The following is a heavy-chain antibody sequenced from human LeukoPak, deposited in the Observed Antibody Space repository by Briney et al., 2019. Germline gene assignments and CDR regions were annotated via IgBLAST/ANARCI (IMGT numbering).Heavy chain of an antibody. CDR3: ARALSGHSYGSYYYYGMDV. CDR1: GGSISSYY. D-gene: IGHD5-18*01. CDR2: IYTSGST. J-gene: IGHJ6*02. Sequence: SETLSLTCTVSGGSISSYYWSWIRQPAGKGLEWIGRIYTSGSTNYNPSLKSRVTMSVDTSKNQFSLKLSSVTAADTAVYYCARALSGHSYGSYYYYGMDVWGQGTTVTVSS. V-gene: IGHV4-4*07.